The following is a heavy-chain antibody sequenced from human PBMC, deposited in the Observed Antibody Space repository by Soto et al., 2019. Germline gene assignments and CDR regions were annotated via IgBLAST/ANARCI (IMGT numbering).Heavy chain of an antibody. J-gene: IGHJ4*02. CDR3: ARGKTGWWRD. V-gene: IGHV4-34*01. CDR1: CGSFSGFY. Sequence: PLEPLSLTCGVDCGSFSGFYWCRIRQPPGKGLEWIGEINHSGSTNYNPSLKSRVTISVDTSKNQFSLKLSSVTAADTAVYYCARGKTGWWRDWGQGTLVTVSS. D-gene: IGHD2-15*01. CDR2: INHSGST.